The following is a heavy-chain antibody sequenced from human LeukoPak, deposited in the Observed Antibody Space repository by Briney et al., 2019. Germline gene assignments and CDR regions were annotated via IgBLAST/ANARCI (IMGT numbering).Heavy chain of an antibody. CDR3: AREDYDFWSGYFTFDY. CDR2: IYTSGST. D-gene: IGHD3-3*01. V-gene: IGHV4-61*02. Sequence: SETLSLTXTVSGGSISSGSYYWSWIRQPAGKGLEWIGRIYTSGSTTYNPSLTRRFPISVPTPKNHFSLSLGSATASPNPVYSCAREDYDFWSGYFTFDYWGQGTLVTVSS. J-gene: IGHJ4*02. CDR1: GGSISSGSYY.